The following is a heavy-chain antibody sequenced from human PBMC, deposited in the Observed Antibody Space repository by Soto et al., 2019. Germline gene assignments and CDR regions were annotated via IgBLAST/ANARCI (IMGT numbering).Heavy chain of an antibody. D-gene: IGHD5-12*01. CDR3: AKAPRGFNFFLDY. CDR2: ISGSGGSR. Sequence: GGSLRLSCTASGFTFSNYAMSWVRLAPGKGLEWVSTISGSGGSRDYADSVKGRFTISRDNSKNTLFLQMNSLRAEDTAVYYCAKAPRGFNFFLDYWGKGTLVPVSS. J-gene: IGHJ4*01. V-gene: IGHV3-23*01. CDR1: GFTFSNYA.